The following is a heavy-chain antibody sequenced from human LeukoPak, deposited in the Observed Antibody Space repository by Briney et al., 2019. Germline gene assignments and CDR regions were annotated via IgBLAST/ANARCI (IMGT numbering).Heavy chain of an antibody. D-gene: IGHD3-22*01. CDR1: GFTFSNYW. J-gene: IGHJ4*02. V-gene: IGHV3-7*01. Sequence: GGSLRLSCAASGFTFSNYWMSWVRQPPGKGLEWVAKIKQDGSENHYVDSVTGQFTISRDNAKKSLYLQMNSLRAEDTAVYYCARGQLYDSSGYYPTDYWGQGTLVTVSS. CDR2: IKQDGSEN. CDR3: ARGQLYDSSGYYPTDY.